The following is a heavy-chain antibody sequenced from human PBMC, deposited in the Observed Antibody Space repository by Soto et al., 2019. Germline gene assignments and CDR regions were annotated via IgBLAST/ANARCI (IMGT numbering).Heavy chain of an antibody. CDR1: GYTLTELS. CDR2: FDPEDSET. Sequence: WASVKVSCKVSGYTLTELSMHWVRQAPGKGLEWMGGFDPEDSETIYAQKFQGRVTMTEDTSTDTAYMELSSLRSEDTAVYYCATIFGRVGASYYYYGMDVWGQGTTVTVSS. CDR3: ATIFGRVGASYYYYGMDV. D-gene: IGHD1-26*01. V-gene: IGHV1-24*01. J-gene: IGHJ6*02.